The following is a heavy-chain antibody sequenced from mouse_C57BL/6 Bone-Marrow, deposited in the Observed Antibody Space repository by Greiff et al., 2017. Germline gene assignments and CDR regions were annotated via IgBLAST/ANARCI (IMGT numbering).Heavy chain of an antibody. V-gene: IGHV5-2*01. J-gene: IGHJ2*01. CDR1: EYEFPSHD. D-gene: IGHD3-3*01. Sequence: DVQLVESGGGLVQPGESLKLSCESNEYEFPSHDMSWVRKTPEKRLELVAAITSDGGSTYYPDTMERRFIISRDNTKQPLYLQMSSLRCEDTALYYGERQRADYWGQGTTLTVSS. CDR2: ITSDGGST. CDR3: ERQRADY.